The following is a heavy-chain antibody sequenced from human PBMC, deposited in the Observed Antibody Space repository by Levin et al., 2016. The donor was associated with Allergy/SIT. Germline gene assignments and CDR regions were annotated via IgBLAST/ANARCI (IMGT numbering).Heavy chain of an antibody. Sequence: SETLSLTCAVYGGSLSGYYWSWIRQPPGKGLEWIGEINHDGSTDYNPSLKSRVTISLDTSKNQLSLKLRSVTAADTAVYYCAKGRIAVAGDNWFDPWGQGTLVTVSS. CDR2: INHDGST. CDR3: AKGRIAVAGDNWFDP. CDR1: GGSLSGYY. D-gene: IGHD6-19*01. J-gene: IGHJ5*02. V-gene: IGHV4-34*01.